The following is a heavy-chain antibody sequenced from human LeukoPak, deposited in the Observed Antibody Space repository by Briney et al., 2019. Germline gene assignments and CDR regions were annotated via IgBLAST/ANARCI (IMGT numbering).Heavy chain of an antibody. V-gene: IGHV1-18*01. CDR3: ARVEYYDSSAYYYYYYYMDV. J-gene: IGHJ6*03. CDR1: GYTFTSYG. CDR2: ISSYSGNT. D-gene: IGHD3-22*01. Sequence: ASVKVSCNASGYTFTSYGISWVRQAPGQGLEWMGWISSYSGNTNYAQKLQGRVTMTTDTSTSTAYMELRSLRSDDTAVYYCARVEYYDSSAYYYYYYYMDVWGKGTTVTVSS.